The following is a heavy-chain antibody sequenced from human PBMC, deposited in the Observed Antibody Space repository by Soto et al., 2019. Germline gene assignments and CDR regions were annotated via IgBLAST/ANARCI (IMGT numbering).Heavy chain of an antibody. Sequence: ASAELSWKSSGYGFASNGSSWVRPDHGKGLEWMGWISAYNGNTNYAQKLQGRVTMTTDTSTSTAYMELRSLRSDDTAVYYCARRGTYYDFWSGPDFNGMDVWGQGTTVTVSA. D-gene: IGHD3-3*01. J-gene: IGHJ6*01. CDR1: GYGFASNG. CDR2: ISAYNGNT. CDR3: ARRGTYYDFWSGPDFNGMDV. V-gene: IGHV1-18*01.